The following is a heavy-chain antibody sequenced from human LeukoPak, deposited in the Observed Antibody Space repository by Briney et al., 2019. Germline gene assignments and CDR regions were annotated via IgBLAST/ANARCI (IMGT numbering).Heavy chain of an antibody. D-gene: IGHD1-26*01. CDR3: ARGPRAGATQFDY. J-gene: IGHJ4*02. CDR1: GFTFSSYS. V-gene: IGHV3-21*01. CDR2: ISSSSSYI. Sequence: PGGSLRLSCAASGFTFSSYSMNWVRQAPGKGLEWVSSISSSSSYIYYADSVKGRFTISRDNAKNSLYLQMNSLRAEDTAVYYCARGPRAGATQFDYWGQGTLVTVSS.